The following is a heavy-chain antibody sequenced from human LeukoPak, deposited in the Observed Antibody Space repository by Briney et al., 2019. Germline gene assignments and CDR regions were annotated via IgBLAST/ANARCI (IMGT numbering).Heavy chain of an antibody. CDR2: IWYDGSNK. Sequence: GGSLGLSCAASGFTFSSYGMHWVRQAPGKGLEWVAVIWYDGSNKYYADSVKGRFTISRDNSKNTLYLEMNSLRAEDTAVYYCARAIAAAGLNTDYWGQGTLVTVSS. V-gene: IGHV3-33*01. J-gene: IGHJ4*02. D-gene: IGHD6-13*01. CDR1: GFTFSSYG. CDR3: ARAIAAAGLNTDY.